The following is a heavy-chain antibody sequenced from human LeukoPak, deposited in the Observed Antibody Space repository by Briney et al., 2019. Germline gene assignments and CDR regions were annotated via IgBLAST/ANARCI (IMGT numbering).Heavy chain of an antibody. D-gene: IGHD5-18*01. CDR2: INPDGSEK. J-gene: IGHJ4*02. CDR1: GFTFSSYS. V-gene: IGHV3-7*01. Sequence: PGGSLRLSCAASGFTFSSYSMNWVRQAPGKGLEWVASINPDGSEKYSVDSVEGRFTISRDNAKNLLYLQVNSLRVEDTAFYYCARDLAYSRLDYWGQGMLVTVSS. CDR3: ARDLAYSRLDY.